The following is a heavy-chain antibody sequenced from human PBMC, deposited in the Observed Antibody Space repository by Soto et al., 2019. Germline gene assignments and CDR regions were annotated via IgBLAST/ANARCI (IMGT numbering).Heavy chain of an antibody. D-gene: IGHD2-21*02. J-gene: IGHJ5*02. CDR3: ARDIVVVTASPRNWFDP. CDR2: IYTSGST. CDR1: GGSISSYY. V-gene: IGHV4-4*07. Sequence: QVQLQESGPGLVKPSETLSLTCTVSGGSISSYYWSWIRQPAGKGLEWIGRIYTSGSTNYNPSLRSRVTMSVDPSKNQFSLKLSSVTAADTAVYYCARDIVVVTASPRNWFDPWGQGTLVTVSS.